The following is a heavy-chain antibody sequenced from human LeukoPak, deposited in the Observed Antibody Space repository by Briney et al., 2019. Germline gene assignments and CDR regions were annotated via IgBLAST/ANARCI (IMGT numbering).Heavy chain of an antibody. CDR1: GFTFSDYA. CDR3: ATDRERDPSVYYLV. V-gene: IGHV3-23*01. CDR2: ISDDGSGT. D-gene: IGHD3-22*01. J-gene: IGHJ4*02. Sequence: GGSLGLSCAASGFTFSDYAMSWVRQAPGQGLEWVSTISDDGSGTYYADSVKGRFTISRDNSKNTLFLQINSLRAEDSAVYYCATDRERDPSVYYLVGGQGTLITVSS.